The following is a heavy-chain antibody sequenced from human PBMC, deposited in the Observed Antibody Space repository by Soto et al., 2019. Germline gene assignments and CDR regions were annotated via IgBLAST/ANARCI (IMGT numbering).Heavy chain of an antibody. V-gene: IGHV4-30-2*01. J-gene: IGHJ5*02. Sequence: SETLSLTCAVSGGSISSGGYSWSWIRQPPGKGLEWIGYIYHSGSTYYNPSLKSRVTISVDRSKSQFSLKLSSVTAADTAVYYCARATYCSSTSCYTDEANWFDPWGQGTLVTVSS. D-gene: IGHD2-2*02. CDR1: GGSISSGGYS. CDR2: IYHSGST. CDR3: ARATYCSSTSCYTDEANWFDP.